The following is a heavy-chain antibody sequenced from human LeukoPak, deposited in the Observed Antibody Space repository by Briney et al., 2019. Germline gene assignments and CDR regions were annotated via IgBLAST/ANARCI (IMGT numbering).Heavy chain of an antibody. CDR3: ETISPLRNRRYYQAFGI. Sequence: ASVKVSCKASGGTFSSYAISWVRQAPGQGLEWMGGIIPIFGTANYAQTFQGRVTITTDGSTRPAYMELSSLRCEDTAVYYCETISPLRNRRYYQAFGIWAQETMVTVST. D-gene: IGHD1-26*01. CDR1: GGTFSSYA. J-gene: IGHJ3*02. V-gene: IGHV1-69*05. CDR2: IIPIFGTA.